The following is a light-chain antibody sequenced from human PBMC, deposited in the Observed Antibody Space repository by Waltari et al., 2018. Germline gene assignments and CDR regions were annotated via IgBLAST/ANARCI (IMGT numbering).Light chain of an antibody. CDR2: EVT. Sequence: QSGLTQPASVSGTPGQSITISCPGTSSDPGNYNLITWYQQYPGKAPKLMVYEVTKRTSGVSDRFSGSKSGNTASLTISGLQSEDEAYYYCCSYAGLGIYVFGTGTKVTVL. V-gene: IGLV2-23*02. CDR1: SSDPGNYNL. CDR3: CSYAGLGIYV. J-gene: IGLJ1*01.